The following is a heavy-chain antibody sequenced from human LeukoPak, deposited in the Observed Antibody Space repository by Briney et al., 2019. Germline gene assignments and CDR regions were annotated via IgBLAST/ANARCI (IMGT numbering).Heavy chain of an antibody. J-gene: IGHJ5*02. CDR2: ISYDGSNK. CDR1: GFTFSSYG. Sequence: SGGSLRLSCAASGFTFSSYGIHWVRQAPGKGLEWVAVISYDGSNKYNVDSVRGRFTISRDNSKNTLYLQMNSLRAKDTAVYFCAKGDKMLTWRRTYNRFDPWGQGTLVTVSS. CDR3: AKGDKMLTWRRTYNRFDP. V-gene: IGHV3-30*18. D-gene: IGHD3-16*01.